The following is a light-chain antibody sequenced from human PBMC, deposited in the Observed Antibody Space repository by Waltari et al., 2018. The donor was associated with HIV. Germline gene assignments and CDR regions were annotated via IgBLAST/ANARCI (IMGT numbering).Light chain of an antibody. CDR1: DSNIGANYD. Sequence: QSVLTQPPSVSGAPGQRVTISCTGSDSNIGANYDVHWYQQLPGTAPKVLIYCNTNRPSVVPVLFSGSKSDTSASLSMTGLQAEDEADYYCQSYDNSLSGYVFGTGTKVSVL. J-gene: IGLJ1*01. CDR3: QSYDNSLSGYV. V-gene: IGLV1-40*01. CDR2: CNT.